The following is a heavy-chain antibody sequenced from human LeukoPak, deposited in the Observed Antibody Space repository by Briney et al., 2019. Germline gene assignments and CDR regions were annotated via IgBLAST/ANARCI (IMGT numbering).Heavy chain of an antibody. D-gene: IGHD2-2*02. CDR1: GFTFSSYG. Sequence: PGGSLRLSCAASGFTFSSYGMHWVRQAPGKGLEWVAVISYDGSNKYYADSVKGRFTISRDNSKNTLYLQMNSLRAEDTAVYYCANGIVVVPAAIEDLFPGFDYWGQGTLVTVSS. CDR2: ISYDGSNK. V-gene: IGHV3-30*18. J-gene: IGHJ4*02. CDR3: ANGIVVVPAAIEDLFPGFDY.